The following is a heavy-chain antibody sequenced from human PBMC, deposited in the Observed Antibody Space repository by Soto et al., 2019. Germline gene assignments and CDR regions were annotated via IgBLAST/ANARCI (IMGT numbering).Heavy chain of an antibody. CDR1: GGSISSSSYY. V-gene: IGHV4-39*01. J-gene: IGHJ6*02. D-gene: IGHD3-3*01. Sequence: LSLTCTVSGGSISSSSYYWGWIRQPPGKGLEWIGSIYYSGSTYYNPSLKSRVTISVDTSKNQFSLKLSSVTAADTAVYYCAGSGYYDFWSGYYPYGGYYYYGMDVWGQGTTVTVSS. CDR2: IYYSGST. CDR3: AGSGYYDFWSGYYPYGGYYYYGMDV.